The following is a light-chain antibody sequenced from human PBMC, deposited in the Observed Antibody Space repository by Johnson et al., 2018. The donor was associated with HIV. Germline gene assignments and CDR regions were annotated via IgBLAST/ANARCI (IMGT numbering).Light chain of an antibody. CDR3: GTWDSSLSAAV. Sequence: SVLTQPPSVSAAPGQKVTISCSGSSSNIGNNYVSWYQQLPGTAPKLIIYVNNKRPSGIPDRFSGSKSGTSATLGITGLQTGDEADYYCGTWDSSLSAAVFGTGTKVTVL. CDR2: VNN. J-gene: IGLJ1*01. CDR1: SSNIGNNY. V-gene: IGLV1-51*01.